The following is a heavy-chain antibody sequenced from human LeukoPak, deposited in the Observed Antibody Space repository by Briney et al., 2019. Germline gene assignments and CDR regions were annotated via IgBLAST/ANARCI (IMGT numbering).Heavy chain of an antibody. CDR2: ISSSGGYI. D-gene: IGHD3-22*01. CDR3: ARDSSAYYTFDI. Sequence: GGSLRLSCAASGFTFSTYSMNWVRQAPGKGLEWVSSISSSGGYIFDADSVKGRFTISRDNAKNSLYLQMNSLRAEDTAVYYCARDSSAYYTFDIWGQGTMVTVSS. CDR1: GFTFSTYS. J-gene: IGHJ3*02. V-gene: IGHV3-21*04.